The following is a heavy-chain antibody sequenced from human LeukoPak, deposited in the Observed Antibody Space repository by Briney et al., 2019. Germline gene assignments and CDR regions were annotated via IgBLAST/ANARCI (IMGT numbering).Heavy chain of an antibody. J-gene: IGHJ4*02. Sequence: PGGSLRLPCAASGFTLSTYTMTWVRQAPGKGLEWVSSISAGGGSTYYADSVKGRFTISRDNSKNTVYLQMNSLRVEDTAVYYCAQGGLNLCDYWGQGTLVTVSS. CDR1: GFTLSTYT. CDR2: ISAGGGST. CDR3: AQGGLNLCDY. V-gene: IGHV3-23*01. D-gene: IGHD3-16*01.